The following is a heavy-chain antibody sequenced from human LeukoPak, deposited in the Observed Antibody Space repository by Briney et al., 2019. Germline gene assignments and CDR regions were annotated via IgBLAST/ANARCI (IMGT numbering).Heavy chain of an antibody. D-gene: IGHD6-19*01. J-gene: IGHJ4*02. CDR3: AKDLRNIAVAGTLDY. V-gene: IGHV3-23*01. CDR1: GFTFSSYA. CDR2: ISGSGGST. Sequence: PGGSLRLSCAASGFTFSSYATSWVRQAPGKGLEWVSAISGSGGSTYYADSVKGRFTISRDNSKNTLYLQMNSLRAEDTAVYYCAKDLRNIAVAGTLDYWGQGTLVTVSS.